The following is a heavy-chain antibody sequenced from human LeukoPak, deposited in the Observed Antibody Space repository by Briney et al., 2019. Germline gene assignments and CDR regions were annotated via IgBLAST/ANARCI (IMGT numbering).Heavy chain of an antibody. Sequence: GGSLRLSCAASGFTFDDYGMSWVRQAPGKGLEWVSGINWNGGSTGYADSVKGRFTISRVNAKNSLYLQMNSLRAEDTALYHCARELRLGELSLYWFDPWGQGTLVTVSS. V-gene: IGHV3-20*01. D-gene: IGHD3-16*02. J-gene: IGHJ5*02. CDR2: INWNGGST. CDR1: GFTFDDYG. CDR3: ARELRLGELSLYWFDP.